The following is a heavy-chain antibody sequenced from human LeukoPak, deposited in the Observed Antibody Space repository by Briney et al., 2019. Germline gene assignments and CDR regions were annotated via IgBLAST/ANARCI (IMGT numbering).Heavy chain of an antibody. Sequence: GASVKVSCKTSGFTFTDYGFSWVRQAPGQGLEWMGWISAHNGDTKYAHKFQGRVSMTTDTSTNTAFMELRSLRSDDTAVFYCARAPLTPTAPFDYWGQGTLVTVSS. V-gene: IGHV1-18*01. D-gene: IGHD2-21*02. CDR1: GFTFTDYG. CDR2: ISAHNGDT. J-gene: IGHJ4*02. CDR3: ARAPLTPTAPFDY.